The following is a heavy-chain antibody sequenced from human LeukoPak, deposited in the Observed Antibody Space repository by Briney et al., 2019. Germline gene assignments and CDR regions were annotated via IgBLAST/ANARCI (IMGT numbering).Heavy chain of an antibody. Sequence: SETLSLTCTVSDGAIAGYSWSWIRQAPGKGLEWIGYIYYSGDTNYNPSLQSRVTVSVDTSKNQFSLNLRSVTAADTAVYYCARLNDIALDFWGPGTLVTVSS. J-gene: IGHJ4*02. CDR3: ARLNDIALDF. CDR2: IYYSGDT. CDR1: DGAIAGYS. V-gene: IGHV4-59*08. D-gene: IGHD3-22*01.